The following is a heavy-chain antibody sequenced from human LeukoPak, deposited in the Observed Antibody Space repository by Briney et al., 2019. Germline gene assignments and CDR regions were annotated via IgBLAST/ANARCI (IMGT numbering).Heavy chain of an antibody. Sequence: GGSLRLSCAASGFTVSSNYMSWVRQAPGKGLEWVSIIYSGGSTYYADSVKGRFTISRDNSKNTLYLQMNSLRAEDTAVYYCARGSGQKEDAFDIWGQGTMVTVSS. CDR2: IYSGGST. V-gene: IGHV3-53*01. CDR3: ARGSGQKEDAFDI. J-gene: IGHJ3*02. CDR1: GFTVSSNY. D-gene: IGHD6-19*01.